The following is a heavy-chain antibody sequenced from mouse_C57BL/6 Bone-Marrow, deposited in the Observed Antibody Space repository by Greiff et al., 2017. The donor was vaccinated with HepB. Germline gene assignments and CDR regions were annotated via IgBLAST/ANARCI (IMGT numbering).Heavy chain of an antibody. CDR1: GFTFSDYG. D-gene: IGHD2-3*01. V-gene: IGHV5-17*01. J-gene: IGHJ1*03. CDR2: ISSGSSTI. Sequence: EVMLVESGGGLVKPGGSLKLSCAASGFTFSDYGMHWVRQAPEKGLEWVAYISSGSSTIYYADTVKGRFTISRDNAKNTLFLQMTSLRSEDTAMYYCAMGDGYYVWYFDVWGTGTTVTVSS. CDR3: AMGDGYYVWYFDV.